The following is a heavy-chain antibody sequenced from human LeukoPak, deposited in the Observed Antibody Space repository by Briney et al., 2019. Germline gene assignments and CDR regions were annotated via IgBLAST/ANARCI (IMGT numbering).Heavy chain of an antibody. Sequence: ASVKASCKASGYTFTSYGISWVRQAPGQGLEWMGWISAYNGNTNYAQKLQGRVTMTTDTSTSTAYMEPRSLRSDDTAVYYCARSVTMIVVVFPFDYWGQGTLVTVSS. V-gene: IGHV1-18*01. J-gene: IGHJ4*02. CDR2: ISAYNGNT. CDR3: ARSVTMIVVVFPFDY. D-gene: IGHD3-22*01. CDR1: GYTFTSYG.